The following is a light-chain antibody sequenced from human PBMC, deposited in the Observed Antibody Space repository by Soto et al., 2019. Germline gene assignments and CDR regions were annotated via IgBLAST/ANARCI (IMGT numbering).Light chain of an antibody. V-gene: IGKV3-11*01. CDR2: DAS. CDR3: QQYLDPLLT. CDR1: QSLSSY. Sequence: EIVLTQSPATVSLSPGERATLSCWASQSLSSYLAWYQQKPGQAPRLLIYDASNRANGIPARFTGSGSGTDFTLTISSLRAEDGAVYYCQQYLDPLLTFGGGTKVEIK. J-gene: IGKJ4*01.